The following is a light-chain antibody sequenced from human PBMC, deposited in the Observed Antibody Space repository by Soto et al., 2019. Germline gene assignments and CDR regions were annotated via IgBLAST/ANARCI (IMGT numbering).Light chain of an antibody. Sequence: QSVLTPPPSASGTPGQRVFISCSGSSSNIGGTNYAYWYQQLPGAAPKLLMHSNNLRPSGVPERISGSKSGTSASLAISGLRSEDEAVYHCASWDDRLGAVIFGGGTKVTVL. CDR3: ASWDDRLGAVI. CDR1: SSNIGGTNY. J-gene: IGLJ2*01. V-gene: IGLV1-47*02. CDR2: SNN.